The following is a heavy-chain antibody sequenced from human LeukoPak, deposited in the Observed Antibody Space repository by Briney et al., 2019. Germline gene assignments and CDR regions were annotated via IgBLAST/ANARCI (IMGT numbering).Heavy chain of an antibody. J-gene: IGHJ4*02. CDR1: GLTFSSHA. V-gene: IGHV3-30-3*01. Sequence: GGSLRLSCAASGLTFSSHAMHWVRQAPGKGLEWVAVISHDGSDKHYADSVKGRFTISRDNSRNTLYLQMNSLRAEDTAVYYCAREPGPGYFDYWGQGTLVTVSS. CDR3: AREPGPGYFDY. D-gene: IGHD1-14*01. CDR2: ISHDGSDK.